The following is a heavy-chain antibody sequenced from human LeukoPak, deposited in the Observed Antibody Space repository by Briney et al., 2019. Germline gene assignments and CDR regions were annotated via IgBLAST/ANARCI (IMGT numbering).Heavy chain of an antibody. J-gene: IGHJ3*02. CDR2: IIPIFGTA. D-gene: IGHD3-10*01. CDR3: ARGYYGSGSYYMFAFDI. V-gene: IGHV1-69*13. CDR1: GGTFSSYA. Sequence: SVKVSCKASGGTFSSYAISWVRQAPGQGLEWMGGIIPIFGTANYAQKFQGRVTITADESTSTAYMELSSLRSEDTAVYYCARGYYGSGSYYMFAFDIWGQGTMVTVSS.